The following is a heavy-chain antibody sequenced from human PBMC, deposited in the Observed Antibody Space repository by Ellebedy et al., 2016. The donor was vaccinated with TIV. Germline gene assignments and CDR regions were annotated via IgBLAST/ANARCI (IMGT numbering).Heavy chain of an antibody. Sequence: PGGSLRLSCVASGFSFSSYWMSWVRQAPGQGLEWVASIKQEGYEQSYVDSVEGRFTISRDNAKNSLYLQMTSLRAEDTAVYYCARDQGWAVPGTTRFDYWGQGTLVTVSS. D-gene: IGHD6-19*01. V-gene: IGHV3-7*01. J-gene: IGHJ4*02. CDR3: ARDQGWAVPGTTRFDY. CDR1: GFSFSSYW. CDR2: IKQEGYEQ.